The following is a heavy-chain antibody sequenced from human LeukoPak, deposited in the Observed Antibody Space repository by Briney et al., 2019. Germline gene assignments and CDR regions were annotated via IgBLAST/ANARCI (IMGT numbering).Heavy chain of an antibody. CDR3: ATERGWRPSGYYLYYFES. CDR1: GFILSGYF. CDR2: IKHDGSEE. D-gene: IGHD3-3*01. Sequence: PGGALRLSCAASGFILSGYFMSWVRQAPGKGLEWVASIKHDGSEEYYVDSVRGRFTISRDNTKSSLYLQMSSLRAGDTAVYYCATERGWRPSGYYLYYFESWGQGTLVTVSS. J-gene: IGHJ4*02. V-gene: IGHV3-7*01.